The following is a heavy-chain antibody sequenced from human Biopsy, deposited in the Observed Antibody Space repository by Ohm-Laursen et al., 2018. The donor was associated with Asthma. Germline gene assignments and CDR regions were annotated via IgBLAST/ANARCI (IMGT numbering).Heavy chain of an antibody. V-gene: IGHV3-30*18. CDR1: GFVFRIHA. J-gene: IGHJ4*02. CDR3: AKRRGYSDLTDFDH. D-gene: IGHD3-3*01. Sequence: SLRLSCAAPGFVFRIHAMPWVRQAPGKGLERVAVVSYDGGVVHYADSMKGRFTISRDNAKSTLYLQMNRLRTDDTAVYFCAKRRGYSDLTDFDHCGQGTLVTVSS. CDR2: VSYDGGVV.